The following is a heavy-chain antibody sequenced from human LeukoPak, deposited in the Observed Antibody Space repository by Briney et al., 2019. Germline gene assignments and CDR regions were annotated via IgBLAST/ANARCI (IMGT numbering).Heavy chain of an antibody. Sequence: APVKVSCKASGYTFTGYYMHWVRQAPGQGLEWMGWISAYNGNTNYAQKLQGRVTMTTDTSTSTVYMELRSLRSDDTAVYYCARKGYSSSWYPKDDAFDIWGQGTMVTVSS. J-gene: IGHJ3*02. V-gene: IGHV1-18*04. D-gene: IGHD6-13*01. CDR3: ARKGYSSSWYPKDDAFDI. CDR2: ISAYNGNT. CDR1: GYTFTGYY.